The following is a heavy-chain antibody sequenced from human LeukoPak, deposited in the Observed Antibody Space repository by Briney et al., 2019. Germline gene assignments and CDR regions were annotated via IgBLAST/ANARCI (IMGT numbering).Heavy chain of an antibody. J-gene: IGHJ6*03. CDR1: GFTFSNYW. D-gene: IGHD5-18*01. CDR3: ARVIQNSGYIYYYYYMDV. Sequence: GGSLRLSCAASGFTFSNYWMHWVRQAPGKGLVWVSRINSDGINTSYADSVKGRFTISRDNAKNSLYLQMNSLRAEDTAVYYCARVIQNSGYIYYYYYMDVWGKGTTVTISS. CDR2: INSDGINT. V-gene: IGHV3-74*01.